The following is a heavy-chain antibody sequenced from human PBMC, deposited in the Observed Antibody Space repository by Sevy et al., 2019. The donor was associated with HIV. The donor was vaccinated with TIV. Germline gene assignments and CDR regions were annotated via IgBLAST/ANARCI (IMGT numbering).Heavy chain of an antibody. CDR2: IRPDGSDK. CDR1: GFTFSPYW. D-gene: IGHD1-26*01. CDR3: ARGVGLDC. Sequence: GGSLRLSCAASGFTFSPYWMTWVRKAPGKGLEWVANIRPDGSDKYYVDSVKGRFTISRDNAKNSLYLKMNSLRADDTAMYYCARGVGLDCWGQGALVTVSS. J-gene: IGHJ4*02. V-gene: IGHV3-7*01.